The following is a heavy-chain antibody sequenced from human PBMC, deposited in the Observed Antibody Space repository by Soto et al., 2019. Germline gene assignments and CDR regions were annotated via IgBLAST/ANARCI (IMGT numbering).Heavy chain of an antibody. V-gene: IGHV1-69*13. CDR1: GGTFSSYA. D-gene: IGHD2-2*02. J-gene: IGHJ4*02. CDR3: AREGVVPAALPFDY. CDR2: IIPIFGTA. Sequence: GASVKVSCTASGGTFSSYAISWVRQAPGQGLEWMGGIIPIFGTANYAQKFQGRVTITADESTSTAYMELSSLRSEDTAVYYCAREGVVPAALPFDYWGQGTLVPVSS.